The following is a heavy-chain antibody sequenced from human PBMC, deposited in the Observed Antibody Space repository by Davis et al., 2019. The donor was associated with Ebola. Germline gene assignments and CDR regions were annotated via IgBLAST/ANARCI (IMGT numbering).Heavy chain of an antibody. Sequence: PGGSLRLSCAASGFTFSSYWMSWVRQAPGKGLEWVANIKQDGSEKYYVDSVKGRFTISRDNAKNSLYLQMNSLRAEDTAVYYCARCITIFGVPSPGGFDPWGQGTLVTVSS. V-gene: IGHV3-7*01. D-gene: IGHD3-3*01. CDR2: IKQDGSEK. J-gene: IGHJ5*02. CDR3: ARCITIFGVPSPGGFDP. CDR1: GFTFSSYW.